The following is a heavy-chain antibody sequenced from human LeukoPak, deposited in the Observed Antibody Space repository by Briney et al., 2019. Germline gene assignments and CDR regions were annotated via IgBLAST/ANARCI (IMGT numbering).Heavy chain of an antibody. D-gene: IGHD6-13*01. J-gene: IGHJ5*02. Sequence: SETLSLTCTVSGGSISSSSYYWGWIRQPPGKGLEWIGYIYYSGSTNYNPSLKSRVTISVDTSKNQFSLKLSSVTAADTAVYYCARQIVSSSWSHPGNWFDPWGQGTLVTVSS. CDR1: GGSISSSSYY. CDR3: ARQIVSSSWSHPGNWFDP. CDR2: IYYSGST. V-gene: IGHV4-61*05.